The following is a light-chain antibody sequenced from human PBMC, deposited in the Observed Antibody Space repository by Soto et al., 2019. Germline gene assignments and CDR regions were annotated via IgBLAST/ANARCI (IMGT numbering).Light chain of an antibody. CDR2: VAS. CDR1: QSVSSN. V-gene: IGKV3-15*01. CDR3: QQYNVWPLT. Sequence: EIVMTQSPATLSVSPGERATLSCRASQSVSSNLAWYQQKPGQTPKLLIYVASTRATGIPARFSVSGSGTEFTLTISSLQSEDFAVSYCQQYNVWPLTFGGATKVEFK. J-gene: IGKJ4*01.